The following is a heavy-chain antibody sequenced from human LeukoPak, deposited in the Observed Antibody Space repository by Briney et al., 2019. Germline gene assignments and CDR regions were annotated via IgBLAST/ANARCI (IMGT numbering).Heavy chain of an antibody. J-gene: IGHJ4*02. CDR1: GFTFSSYA. CDR2: IPYDGSNK. D-gene: IGHD4-17*01. V-gene: IGHV3-30-3*01. CDR3: ARTATVTTALSV. Sequence: GGSLRLSCAASGFTFSSYAMHWVRQAPGKGLEWVAVIPYDGSNKYYADSVKGRFTISRDNSKNTLYLQMNSLRAEDTAVYYCARTATVTTALSVWGQGTLVTVSS.